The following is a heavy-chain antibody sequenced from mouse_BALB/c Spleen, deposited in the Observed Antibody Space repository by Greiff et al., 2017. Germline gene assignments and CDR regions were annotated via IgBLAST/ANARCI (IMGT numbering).Heavy chain of an antibody. J-gene: IGHJ4*01. V-gene: IGHV5-4*02. CDR1: GFTFSDYY. CDR2: ISDGGSYT. Sequence: DVQLVESGGGLVKPGGSLKLSCAASGFTFSDYYMYWVRQTPEKRLEWVATISDGGSYTYYPDSVKGRFTISRDNAKNNLYLQMSSLKSEDTAMYYCTEGAMDYWGQGTSVTVSS. CDR3: TEGAMDY.